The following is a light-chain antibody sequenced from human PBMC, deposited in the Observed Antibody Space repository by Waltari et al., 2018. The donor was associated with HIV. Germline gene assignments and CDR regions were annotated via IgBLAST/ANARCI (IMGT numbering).Light chain of an antibody. Sequence: EIVMTQSPLSLPVTPGEPASISCRSSQSLLHGNGYNYLDWSVQKPGQSPQLLIYLRSNRACGVPDRCRGSGSGTDFTLKISRVEAEDVGVYYCMQALQTPRTFGQGTKVEIK. V-gene: IGKV2-28*01. CDR1: QSLLHGNGYNY. CDR2: LRS. CDR3: MQALQTPRT. J-gene: IGKJ1*01.